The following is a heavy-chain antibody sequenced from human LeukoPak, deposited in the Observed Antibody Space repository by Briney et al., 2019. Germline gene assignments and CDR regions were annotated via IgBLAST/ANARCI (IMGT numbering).Heavy chain of an antibody. V-gene: IGHV3-7*01. CDR3: ARESSTQYYYYYYMDV. J-gene: IGHJ6*03. D-gene: IGHD6-6*01. CDR2: IKQDGSEQ. CDR1: GFTFSSYW. Sequence: PGGSLRLSCAASGFTFSSYWMSWVRQAPGKGLEWVANIKQDGSEQYYVDSVKGRFTISRDNAKNSLYLQMNSLRAEDTAVYYCARESSTQYYYYYYMDVWGKGTTVTVSS.